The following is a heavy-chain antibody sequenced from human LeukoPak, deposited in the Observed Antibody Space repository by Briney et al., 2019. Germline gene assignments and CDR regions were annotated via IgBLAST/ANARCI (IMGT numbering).Heavy chain of an antibody. Sequence: PGGSLRLSCAASGFTFSSYAMSWVRQAPGKGLEWVSAISGSGSSTYYADSVKGRSTISRDNSKNTLYLQMNSLRAEDTAVYYCARGGYGWGATHQEAFDIWGQGTMVTVSS. CDR2: ISGSGSST. V-gene: IGHV3-23*01. CDR1: GFTFSSYA. J-gene: IGHJ3*02. D-gene: IGHD1-26*01. CDR3: ARGGYGWGATHQEAFDI.